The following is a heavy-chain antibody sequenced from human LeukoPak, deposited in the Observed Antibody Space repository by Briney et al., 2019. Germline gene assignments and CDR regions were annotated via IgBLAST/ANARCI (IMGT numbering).Heavy chain of an antibody. CDR1: GGSFSGYY. CDR3: AVSGGLTTNNWFDP. Sequence: PSETLSLTCAVYGGSFSGYYWSWIRQPPGKGLEWIGEINHSGSTNYNPSLKSRVTISVDTSKNQFSLQLDSVTPEDTAVYYCAVSGGLTTNNWFDPWGQGTLVTVSS. V-gene: IGHV4-34*01. D-gene: IGHD4-11*01. J-gene: IGHJ5*02. CDR2: INHSGST.